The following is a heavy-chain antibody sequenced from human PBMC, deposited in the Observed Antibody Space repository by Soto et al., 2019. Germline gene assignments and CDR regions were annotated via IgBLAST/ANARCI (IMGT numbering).Heavy chain of an antibody. CDR1: GYTFTNYG. Sequence: APVKVSCPSSGYTFTNYGVAWVRQAPGHGLEWLGWISGYNGNTNYAQKFQGRVTMTRDTATSTAYMELKTLRSDDTASYFCARALVKAVKRWGLGEHNWFDPGG. CDR3: ARALVKAVKRWGLGEHNWFDP. V-gene: IGHV1-18*01. CDR2: ISGYNGNT. D-gene: IGHD3-10*01. J-gene: IGHJ5*02.